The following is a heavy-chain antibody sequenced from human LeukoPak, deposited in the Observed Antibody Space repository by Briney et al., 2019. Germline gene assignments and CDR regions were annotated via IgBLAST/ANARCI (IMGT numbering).Heavy chain of an antibody. CDR2: ISGGGGST. V-gene: IGHV3-43*02. D-gene: IGHD2-15*01. Sequence: GRSLRLSCAASGFTFDDYAMHWVRQAPGKGLEWVSLISGGGGSTYYAESVKGRFTISRDNNKNSLYLQLNSLRTEDTAFYYCAKDLGPSGAALFDPWGQGTLVTVSS. J-gene: IGHJ5*02. CDR3: AKDLGPSGAALFDP. CDR1: GFTFDDYA.